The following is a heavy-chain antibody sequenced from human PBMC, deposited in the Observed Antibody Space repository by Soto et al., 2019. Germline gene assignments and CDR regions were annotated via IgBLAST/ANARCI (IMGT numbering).Heavy chain of an antibody. Sequence: GGSLRLSCVVSGFIFSNNGMHWVRQTPGKGLEWVAFMSYDGSDTFYADSVKGRFTISRDNSKNTLFLHMSNLRAEDTAMYYCTIVRVADSALDHWGQGTLVPVSS. CDR3: TIVRVADSALDH. D-gene: IGHD3-10*02. CDR2: MSYDGSDT. CDR1: GFIFSNNG. J-gene: IGHJ4*02. V-gene: IGHV3-30*02.